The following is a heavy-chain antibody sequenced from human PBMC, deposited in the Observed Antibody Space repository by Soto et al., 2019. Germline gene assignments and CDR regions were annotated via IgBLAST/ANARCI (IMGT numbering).Heavy chain of an antibody. CDR3: AKERSSGWSLDY. J-gene: IGHJ4*02. CDR2: ISGSGDST. V-gene: IGHV3-23*01. D-gene: IGHD6-19*01. CDR1: GFTFSTYA. Sequence: EVQLLESGGGLVQPGGSLRLSCAASGFTFSTYAMNWVRQAPGKGLEWVSGISGSGDSTYYADSVKGRFTVSRDNSKNTLYLQMNSLRAGETAVFYCAKERSSGWSLDYWGQGTLVTVSS.